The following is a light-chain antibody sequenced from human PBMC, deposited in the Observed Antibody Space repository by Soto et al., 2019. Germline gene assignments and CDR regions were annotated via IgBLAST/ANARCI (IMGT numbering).Light chain of an antibody. CDR2: EVS. CDR3: SSYAGSNNYV. J-gene: IGLJ1*01. Sequence: QSALTQPPSASGSPGQSVTISCTGTSSDVGGYNYVSWYQHPGKAPKLMIYEVSQRPSGVPDRFSGSKSGNTASLTVSGLQGEDEADYYCSSYAGSNNYVFGTGTKLTVL. V-gene: IGLV2-8*01. CDR1: SSDVGGYNY.